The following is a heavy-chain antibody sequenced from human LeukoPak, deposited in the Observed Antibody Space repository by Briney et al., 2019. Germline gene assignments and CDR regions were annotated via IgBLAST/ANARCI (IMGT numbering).Heavy chain of an antibody. CDR3: ARASLNPYYYYYYGMDV. CDR2: IYYSGST. J-gene: IGHJ6*02. Sequence: SGTLSLTCTVSGGSISSYYWSWIRQPPGKGLEWIGYIYYSGSTNYNPSLKSRVTISVDTSKNQFSLKLSSVTAADTAVYYCARASLNPYYYYYYGMDVWGQGTTVTVSS. V-gene: IGHV4-59*01. CDR1: GGSISSYY.